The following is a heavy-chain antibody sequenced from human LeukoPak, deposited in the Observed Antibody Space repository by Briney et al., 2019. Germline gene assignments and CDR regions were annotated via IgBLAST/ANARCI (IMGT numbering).Heavy chain of an antibody. D-gene: IGHD2-2*03. CDR1: GGSFNSYY. V-gene: IGHV4-59*01. CDR3: ARESEGIGFFDY. CDR2: IYYSGST. J-gene: IGHJ4*02. Sequence: KPSETLSLTCTVSGGSFNSYYWSWIRQPPGKELECIGYIYYSGSTNYNPSLKSRVTISVDTSKNQFSLNLISMTAADTAIYYCARESEGIGFFDYWGQGILVTVSS.